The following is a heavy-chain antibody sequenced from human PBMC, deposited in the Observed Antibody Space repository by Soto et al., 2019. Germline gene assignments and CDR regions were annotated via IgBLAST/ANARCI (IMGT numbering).Heavy chain of an antibody. D-gene: IGHD5-12*01. J-gene: IGHJ3*01. V-gene: IGHV6-1*01. CDR3: ARAAVAFDAFDL. CDR1: GDSVSSNSAT. Sequence: QLQQSGPGLVKPSQTLSLTCGISGDSVSSNSATWNWIRQSPSRGLEWLGRTYLRSKWYNEYAVSVTRRIAISPDTSKNHFSLQLSSVTPEDTAVYFCARAAVAFDAFDLWGQGTVVTVSS. CDR2: TYLRSKWYN.